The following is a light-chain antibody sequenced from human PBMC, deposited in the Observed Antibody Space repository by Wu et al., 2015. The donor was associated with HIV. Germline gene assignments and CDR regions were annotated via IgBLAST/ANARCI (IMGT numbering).Light chain of an antibody. CDR2: DVL. Sequence: VLTQSPGTLSLSSGERATLSCRASQNITKYLAWYQQRLGQPPRLLIYDVLNRATGIPVRFSGSGSATDFTLTIGRLESEDFAIYFCQQYGNSPITFGQGTRLEIQ. CDR3: QQYGNSPIT. CDR1: QNITKY. J-gene: IGKJ5*01. V-gene: IGKV3-11*01.